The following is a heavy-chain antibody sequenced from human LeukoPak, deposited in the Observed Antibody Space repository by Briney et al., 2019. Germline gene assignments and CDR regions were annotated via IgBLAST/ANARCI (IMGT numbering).Heavy chain of an antibody. CDR2: INPSGGST. V-gene: IGHV1-46*01. CDR1: GYTFTSYY. D-gene: IGHD3-10*01. J-gene: IGHJ2*01. CDR3: ARVPGLGELFWYFDL. Sequence: ASVKVSCKASGYTFTSYYMHWVRQAPGQGLEWMGIINPSGGSTSYAQKFQGRVTMTRDTSTSTVYMELSSLRSEDTAVYYCARVPGLGELFWYFDLWGRGTLVTVSS.